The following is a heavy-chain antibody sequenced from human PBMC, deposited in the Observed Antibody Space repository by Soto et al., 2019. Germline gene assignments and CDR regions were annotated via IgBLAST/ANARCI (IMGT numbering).Heavy chain of an antibody. D-gene: IGHD6-13*01. V-gene: IGHV3-23*01. CDR2: ISGSGGGK. J-gene: IGHJ4*02. Sequence: EVQLLESGGGLVQPGGSWRLSGAASGFTFSTYAETWFRRAAEKGREWVSTISGSGGGKYYADSVKGRFTISRDNSKNTLYLQMNSLRAEDTAVYYRAKDQGSSWYEIYYSGQGTLVTVSS. CDR3: AKDQGSSWYEIYY. CDR1: GFTFSTYA.